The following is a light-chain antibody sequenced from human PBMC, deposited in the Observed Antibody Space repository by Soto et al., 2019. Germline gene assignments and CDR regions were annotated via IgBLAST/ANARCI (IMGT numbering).Light chain of an antibody. Sequence: EIVMTQSPATLSVSPGERATLSCRASQSVSSNLAWYLQKPGQPPRLLIYGASTRATGIPARFSGSGSGTEFTLTINGLQSEDFAVHYCQQYENLPPWTFGQGTKVEIK. CDR2: GAS. CDR1: QSVSSN. J-gene: IGKJ1*01. V-gene: IGKV3-15*01. CDR3: QQYENLPPWT.